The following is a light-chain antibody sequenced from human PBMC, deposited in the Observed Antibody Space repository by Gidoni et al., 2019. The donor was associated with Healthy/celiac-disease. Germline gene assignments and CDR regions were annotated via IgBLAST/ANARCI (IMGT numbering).Light chain of an antibody. CDR1: QDISNY. Sequence: DLQMTKSPSSLSASVGDRVTITCQANQDISNYLNWYQQKPAKAPKLLIYDASNLETGVPSMFSGSGAVTDFTFIISILQPEDIATYYCQQYDNLFTFGPGTKVDIK. CDR2: DAS. CDR3: QQYDNLFT. J-gene: IGKJ3*01. V-gene: IGKV1-33*01.